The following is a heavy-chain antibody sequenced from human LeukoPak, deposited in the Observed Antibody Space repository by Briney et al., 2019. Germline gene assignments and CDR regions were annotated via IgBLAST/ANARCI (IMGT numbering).Heavy chain of an antibody. CDR3: AKVLGAIKFEGVIVLPDLFFDS. Sequence: PGGSLRLSCAASGFTFRTFAMSWVRQAPGKGLEWVSEISESGANTYYADSVKGRFTISRDNTKNTLFLQMNSLRAEDTAVYYCAKVLGAIKFEGVIVLPDLFFDSWGQGTLVTVSS. D-gene: IGHD3-16*02. CDR1: GFTFRTFA. J-gene: IGHJ4*02. CDR2: ISESGANT. V-gene: IGHV3-23*01.